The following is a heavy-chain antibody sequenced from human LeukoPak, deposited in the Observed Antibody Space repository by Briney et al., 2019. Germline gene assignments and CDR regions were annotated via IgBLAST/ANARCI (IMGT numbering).Heavy chain of an antibody. CDR3: AKPDCSGGSCYGTDY. CDR2: ISSSSSYI. CDR1: GFTFSSYS. V-gene: IGHV3-21*04. D-gene: IGHD2-15*01. Sequence: GGSLRLSCAASGFTFSSYSMNWVRQAPGKGLEWVSSISSSSSYIYYADSVKGRFTISRDNAKNSLYLQMNSLRAEDTAVYYCAKPDCSGGSCYGTDYWGQGTLVTVSS. J-gene: IGHJ4*02.